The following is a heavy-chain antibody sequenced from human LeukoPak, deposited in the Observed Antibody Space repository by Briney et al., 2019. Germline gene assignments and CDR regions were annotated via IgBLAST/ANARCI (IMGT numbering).Heavy chain of an antibody. CDR2: IIPILGIA. D-gene: IGHD3-22*01. CDR1: GGTFSSYA. CDR3: ARDESGGGYFDY. Sequence: VKVSCKASGGTFSSYAISWVRQAPGQGLEWMGRIIPILGIANYAQKFQGRVTITADKSTSTAYMELSSLRSEDTAVYYCARDESGGGYFDYWGQGTLVSVSS. J-gene: IGHJ4*02. V-gene: IGHV1-69*04.